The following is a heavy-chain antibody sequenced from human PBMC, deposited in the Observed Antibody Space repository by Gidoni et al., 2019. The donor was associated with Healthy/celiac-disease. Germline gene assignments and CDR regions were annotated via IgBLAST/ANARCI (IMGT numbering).Heavy chain of an antibody. Sequence: EVKLVQSGAEAKKPGESLKISCKGSGYSFTCSWIGWVSQMPGKGLEWMGIIYPCDSDTRYSPSFQGQVTISADKSISTAYLQWSSLKASDTAMYYCARLGSDCSGGSCYLPPAGGAFDIWGQGTMVTVSS. D-gene: IGHD2-15*01. J-gene: IGHJ3*02. V-gene: IGHV5-51*01. CDR1: GYSFTCSW. CDR3: ARLGSDCSGGSCYLPPAGGAFDI. CDR2: IYPCDSDT.